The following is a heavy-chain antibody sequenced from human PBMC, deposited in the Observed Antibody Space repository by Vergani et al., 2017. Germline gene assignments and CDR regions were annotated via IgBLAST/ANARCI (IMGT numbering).Heavy chain of an antibody. CDR1: GFSLSTSGMR. V-gene: IGHV2-70*04. Sequence: QVTLKESGPALVKPTQTLTLTCTFSGFSLSTSGMRVSWIRQPPGKALEWLARIDWDDDKFYSTSLKTSLTISKDTSKNQVVLTMTNMDPVDTATYYCARGGNFFDYWGQGTLVTVSS. D-gene: IGHD4-23*01. CDR2: IDWDDDK. CDR3: ARGGNFFDY. J-gene: IGHJ4*02.